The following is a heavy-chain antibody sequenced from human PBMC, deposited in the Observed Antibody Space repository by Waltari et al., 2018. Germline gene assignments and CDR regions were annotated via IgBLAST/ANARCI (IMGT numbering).Heavy chain of an antibody. CDR3: ARRYDYVWGTYDYYGMDV. CDR2: ISSSGSTR. Sequence: EVQLVESGGGLAQPGGSLRLSCAASGFTFSSYEMNWVRQAPGKGLKWVSYISSSGSTRYYADSVKGRFTISRDNAKNTLYLQMNSLRAEDTAVYYCARRYDYVWGTYDYYGMDVWGQGTTVTVSS. D-gene: IGHD3-16*01. J-gene: IGHJ6*02. CDR1: GFTFSSYE. V-gene: IGHV3-48*03.